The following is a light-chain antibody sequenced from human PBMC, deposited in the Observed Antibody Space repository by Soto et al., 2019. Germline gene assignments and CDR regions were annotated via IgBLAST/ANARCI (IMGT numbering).Light chain of an antibody. Sequence: QSVLTQPASVSGSPGQSITFSCTGTSSDVGSSNLVSWYQQHPGKAPKLLIYEVSKRPSGGSNRFSGSKSGNTASLTISGLQAEDEADYYCCSYAGSSTHVFGTGTKVTVL. CDR2: EVS. CDR1: SSDVGSSNL. V-gene: IGLV2-23*02. J-gene: IGLJ1*01. CDR3: CSYAGSSTHV.